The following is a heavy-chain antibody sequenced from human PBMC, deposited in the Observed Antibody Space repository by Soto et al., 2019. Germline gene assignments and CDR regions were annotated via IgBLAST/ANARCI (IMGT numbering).Heavy chain of an antibody. CDR2: INPNSGGT. D-gene: IGHD3-10*01. J-gene: IGHJ6*02. V-gene: IGHV1-2*02. Sequence: ASVKVSCKASGYTFTGYYMHWVRQAPGQGLEWMGWINPNSGGTNYAQKFQGRVTMTRDTSISTAYMELSRLRSDDTAVYYCARDGSIPRGYHYGSGSYYIRYGMDVWGQGTTVTVSS. CDR1: GYTFTGYY. CDR3: ARDGSIPRGYHYGSGSYYIRYGMDV.